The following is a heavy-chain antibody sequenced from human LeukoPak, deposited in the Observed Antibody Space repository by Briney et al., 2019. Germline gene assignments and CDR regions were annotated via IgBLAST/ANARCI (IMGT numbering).Heavy chain of an antibody. CDR2: IYPADSDT. CDR1: GYIFTSDW. Sequence: GXSLQISCQGSGYIFTSDWIGWVRQVPGKGLEWMGIIYPADSDTRDSPSFQGQVTISADKSNSTAYLQWSSLKASDTAMYYCARLVGGYSSGYFDYWGQGTLVTVSS. J-gene: IGHJ4*02. CDR3: ARLVGGYSSGYFDY. D-gene: IGHD6-25*01. V-gene: IGHV5-51*01.